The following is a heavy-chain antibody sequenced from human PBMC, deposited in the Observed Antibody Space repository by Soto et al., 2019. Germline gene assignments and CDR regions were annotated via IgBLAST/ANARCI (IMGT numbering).Heavy chain of an antibody. CDR1: GGSFRGFY. CDR3: ARAYYFGGGRQQAMDA. J-gene: IGHJ5*02. Sequence: SETLSLTCAVSGGSFRGFYWTWIRQSPGKGLEWLGDINHVGITNYNPSLKSRVSIPVDTSQSQFSLKLSSVTAADTAVYYGARAYYFGGGRQQAMDACGQGNLVTVSA. V-gene: IGHV4-34*01. CDR2: INHVGIT. D-gene: IGHD2-15*01.